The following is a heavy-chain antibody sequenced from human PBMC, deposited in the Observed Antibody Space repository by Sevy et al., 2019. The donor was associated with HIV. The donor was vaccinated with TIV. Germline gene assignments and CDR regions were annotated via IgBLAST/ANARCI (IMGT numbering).Heavy chain of an antibody. CDR2: IYTSGST. V-gene: IGHV4-61*02. D-gene: IGHD2-2*01. Sequence: PSETLSLPCTVSGGSISSGSYYWSWIRQPAGKGLEWIGRIYTSGSTNYNPSLKSRVTISVDTSKNQFSLKLSSVTAADTAMYYCARESGDCSSTSCYEGVFDYWGQGTLVTVSS. CDR3: ARESGDCSSTSCYEGVFDY. J-gene: IGHJ4*02. CDR1: GGSISSGSYY.